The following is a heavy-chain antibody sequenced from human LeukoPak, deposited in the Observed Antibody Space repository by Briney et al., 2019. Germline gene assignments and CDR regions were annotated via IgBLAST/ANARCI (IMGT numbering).Heavy chain of an antibody. Sequence: GGSLRLSCVASGFSFSSHPMNWVRQAPGKGLEWVSSISDSSDYIYYADSVKGRFTISRDNAKKSLYLQMNSLRAEDTAVYYCAIPPWSGTGSSRPLAGMDVWGQGTTVTVSS. D-gene: IGHD3-3*01. CDR3: AIPPWSGTGSSRPLAGMDV. J-gene: IGHJ6*02. V-gene: IGHV3-21*01. CDR1: GFSFSSHP. CDR2: ISDSSDYI.